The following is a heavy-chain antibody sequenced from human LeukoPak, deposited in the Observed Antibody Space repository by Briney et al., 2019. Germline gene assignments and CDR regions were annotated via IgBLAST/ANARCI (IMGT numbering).Heavy chain of an antibody. Sequence: PGRSLRLSCAASGFTFSSYAMHWVRQALGKGLEWVAVISYDGSNKYYADSVKGRFTISRDNSKNTLYLQMNSLRAEDTAVYYCARAVTVTWLYDSSGYAHNWFDPWGQGTLVTVSS. CDR2: ISYDGSNK. CDR3: ARAVTVTWLYDSSGYAHNWFDP. D-gene: IGHD3-22*01. CDR1: GFTFSSYA. J-gene: IGHJ5*02. V-gene: IGHV3-30-3*01.